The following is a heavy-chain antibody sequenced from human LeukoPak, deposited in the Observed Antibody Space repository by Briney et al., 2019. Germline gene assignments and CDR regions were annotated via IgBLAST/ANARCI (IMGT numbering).Heavy chain of an antibody. CDR2: FDPEDGET. V-gene: IGHV1-24*01. D-gene: IGHD4-17*01. Sequence: ASVKVSCKVSGYTLTELSMHWVRQAPGKGLEWMGGFDPEDGETIYAQKFQGRVTMTEDTSTDTAYMELSSLRSEDTAVYYCATGAHYGDYFDYWGKGTLDTVSS. J-gene: IGHJ4*02. CDR3: ATGAHYGDYFDY. CDR1: GYTLTELS.